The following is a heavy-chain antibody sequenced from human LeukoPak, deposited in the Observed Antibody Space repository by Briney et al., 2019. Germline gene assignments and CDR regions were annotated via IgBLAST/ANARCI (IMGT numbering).Heavy chain of an antibody. CDR2: ISSSSSTI. CDR1: GFTFSSYS. Sequence: GGSLRLSCAASGFTFSSYSMNWVRQAPGKGLEWVSYISSSSSTIYYADSVKGRFTISRDNAKNSLYLQMNSLRAEDTAVYHYARTKEMATISYFDSWGQGTLVTVSS. J-gene: IGHJ4*02. D-gene: IGHD5-24*01. CDR3: ARTKEMATISYFDS. V-gene: IGHV3-48*01.